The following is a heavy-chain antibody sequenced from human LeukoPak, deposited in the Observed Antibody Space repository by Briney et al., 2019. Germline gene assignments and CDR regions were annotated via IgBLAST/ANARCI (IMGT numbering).Heavy chain of an antibody. Sequence: SETLSLTCTVSGGSISSSSYYWGWIRQPPGKGLEWIGSIYYSVSTYYNPSLKSRVTISVDTSKNQFSLKLSSVTAADTAVYYCARASGYSYGNFDYWGQGTLVTVSS. CDR1: GGSISSSSYY. D-gene: IGHD5-18*01. V-gene: IGHV4-39*07. CDR3: ARASGYSYGNFDY. J-gene: IGHJ4*02. CDR2: IYYSVST.